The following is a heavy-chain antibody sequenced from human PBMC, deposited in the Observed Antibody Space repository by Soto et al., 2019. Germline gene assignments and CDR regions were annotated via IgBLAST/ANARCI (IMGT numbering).Heavy chain of an antibody. J-gene: IGHJ6*02. D-gene: IGHD4-17*01. V-gene: IGHV6-1*01. CDR3: ARDLPTTVTRISLYYYYGMDV. CDR2: TYYRSKWYN. CDR1: GDSVSSNSAA. Sequence: LSLTCAISGDSVSSNSAAWNWIRQSPSRGLEWLGRTYYRSKWYNDYAVSVKSRITINPDTSKNQFSLQLNSVTPEDTAVYYCARDLPTTVTRISLYYYYGMDVWGQGTTVTVSS.